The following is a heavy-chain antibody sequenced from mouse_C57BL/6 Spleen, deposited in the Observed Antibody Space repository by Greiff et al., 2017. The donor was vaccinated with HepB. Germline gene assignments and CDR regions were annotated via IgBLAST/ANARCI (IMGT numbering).Heavy chain of an antibody. CDR2: ISGGGGNT. CDR3: ARGPYYFDY. Sequence: EVNVVESGGGLVKPGGSLKLSCAASGFTFSSYTMSWVRQTPEKRLEWVATISGGGGNTYYPDSVKGRFTISRDNAKNTLYLQMGSLRSEDTALYYCARGPYYFDYWGQGTTLTVSS. V-gene: IGHV5-9*01. CDR1: GFTFSSYT. J-gene: IGHJ2*01.